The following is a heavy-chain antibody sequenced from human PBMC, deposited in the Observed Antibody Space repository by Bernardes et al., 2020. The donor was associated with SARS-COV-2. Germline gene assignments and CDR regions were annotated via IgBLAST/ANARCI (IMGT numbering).Heavy chain of an antibody. CDR1: VFTFSDHQ. CDR2: IAIKAKSYPT. D-gene: IGHD1-26*01. CDR3: VRPAWRGIQGGDFDS. J-gene: IGHJ4*02. V-gene: IGHV3-72*01. Sequence: GGSLRLSCAASVFTFSDHQMDWVRQAPGKGLEWVGRIAIKAKSYPTQYAASVKGRFTISTDDSNNALYLQMNSLKTEDTAVYYCVRPAWRGIQGGDFDSWGQGTLVTVSS.